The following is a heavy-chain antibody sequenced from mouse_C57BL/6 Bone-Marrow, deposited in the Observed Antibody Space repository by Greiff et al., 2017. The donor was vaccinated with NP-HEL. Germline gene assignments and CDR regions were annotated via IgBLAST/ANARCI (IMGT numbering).Heavy chain of an antibody. D-gene: IGHD1-1*01. CDR2: IDPSDSYT. J-gene: IGHJ2*01. Sequence: QVQLQQPGAELVKPGASVKLSCKASGYTFTSYWMQWVKQRPGQGLEWIGEIDPSDSYTNYNQKFKGKATLTVDTSSSTAYMHLSSLTSEDSAVYYCARWGITTVDPNFDYWGQGTTLTVSS. CDR3: ARWGITTVDPNFDY. CDR1: GYTFTSYW. V-gene: IGHV1-50*01.